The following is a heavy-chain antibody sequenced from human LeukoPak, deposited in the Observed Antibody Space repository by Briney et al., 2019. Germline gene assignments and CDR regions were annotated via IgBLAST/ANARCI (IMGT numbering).Heavy chain of an antibody. D-gene: IGHD3-22*01. J-gene: IGHJ4*02. V-gene: IGHV3-53*01. CDR3: ARDRGDLYYDSSGQLDY. CDR2: IYSGGST. CDR1: GFTVSSNY. Sequence: PGGSLRLSCAASGFTVSSNYMSWVRQAPGKGLEWVSVIYSGGSTYYADSVKGRFTISRDNSKNTLYLQMNSLRAEDTAVYYCARDRGDLYYDSSGQLDYWGQGTLVTVSS.